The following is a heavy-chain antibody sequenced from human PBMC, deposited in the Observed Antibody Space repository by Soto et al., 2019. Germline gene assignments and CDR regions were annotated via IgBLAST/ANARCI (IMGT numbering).Heavy chain of an antibody. V-gene: IGHV1-69*13. Sequence: SVKVSCKASGGTLSSYAISWVRQAPGQGLEWMGGIIPIFGTANYAQKFQGRVTITADESTSTAYMELSSLRSEDTAVYYCARDLDSSGRLTPGRFDYWGQGTLVTVSS. CDR2: IIPIFGTA. J-gene: IGHJ4*02. D-gene: IGHD6-19*01. CDR1: GGTLSSYA. CDR3: ARDLDSSGRLTPGRFDY.